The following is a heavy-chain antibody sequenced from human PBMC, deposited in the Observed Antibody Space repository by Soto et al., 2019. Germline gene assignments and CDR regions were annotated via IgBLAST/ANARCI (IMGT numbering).Heavy chain of an antibody. V-gene: IGHV3-23*01. D-gene: IGHD2-21*02. J-gene: IGHJ4*02. CDR3: ASPNINCGGDCYYFDY. Sequence: AGGSLRLSCAASGFTFSSYAMSWVRQAPGKGLEWVSGITDSGGSTYYADSVKGRFTISRDNSKSALYLQMNSLRVEDTAVYYCASPNINCGGDCYYFDYWGQGTLVTVPQ. CDR2: ITDSGGST. CDR1: GFTFSSYA.